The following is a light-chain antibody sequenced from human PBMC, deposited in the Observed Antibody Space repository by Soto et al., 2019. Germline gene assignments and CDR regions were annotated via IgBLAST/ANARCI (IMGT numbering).Light chain of an antibody. V-gene: IGKV1-9*01. CDR2: AAS. CDR3: HQLKSYPLT. Sequence: DLQLTQSPSFLSASVGDRVTITCRASQGINSYVAWYQQKSGKAPKLLIYAASTLQSGGPSRFSGSGSGTEFTLKISSLQPEDFAIYHCHQLKSYPLTFGGGTKVEIK. J-gene: IGKJ4*01. CDR1: QGINSY.